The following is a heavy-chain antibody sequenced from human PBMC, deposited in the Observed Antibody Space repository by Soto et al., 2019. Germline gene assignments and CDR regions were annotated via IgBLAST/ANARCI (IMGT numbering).Heavy chain of an antibody. D-gene: IGHD2-15*01. J-gene: IGHJ1*01. CDR3: VRGYCTTSPCSRYCQF. CDR2: IHPSGDT. V-gene: IGHV1-46*01. Sequence: ASVKVSCKASGYKFTTYFIHWVRQAPGQGLEWMGMIHPSGDTGYAQKFRGRVTMTIDTSTTTAYMELRNLTSEDTAVYFSVRGYCTTSPCSRYCQFCGQGTLVAVSS. CDR1: GYKFTTYF.